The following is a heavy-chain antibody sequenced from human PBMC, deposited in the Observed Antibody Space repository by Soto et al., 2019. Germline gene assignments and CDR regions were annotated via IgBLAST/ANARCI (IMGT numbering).Heavy chain of an antibody. D-gene: IGHD3-10*01. V-gene: IGHV3-23*01. J-gene: IGHJ6*02. CDR2: ISGSGGST. Sequence: EVQLLESGGGLVQPGGSLRLSCAASGFTFSSYAMSWVRQAPGKGLEWVSAISGSGGSTYYADSVKGRFTISRDNSKNTLYLQMNSLRAEDTAVYYCAKDSKMVRGVIIKDYYYGMDVWGQGTTVTVSS. CDR1: GFTFSSYA. CDR3: AKDSKMVRGVIIKDYYYGMDV.